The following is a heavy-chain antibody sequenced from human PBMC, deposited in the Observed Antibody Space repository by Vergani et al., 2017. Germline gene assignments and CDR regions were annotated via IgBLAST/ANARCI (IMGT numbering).Heavy chain of an antibody. CDR2: LYYSGSA. J-gene: IGHJ4*02. V-gene: IGHV4-30-4*08. D-gene: IGHD6-19*01. CDR3: ARVLRKQWLVGI. CDR1: GGSISSGDYY. Sequence: QVQLQESGPGLVKPSQTLSLTCTVSGGSISSGDYYWSWIRQPPGKGLEWIGYLYYSGSAYYNPSLKSRVTISVDTSKNQFSLKLSSVTAADTAVYYCARVLRKQWLVGIWGQGTLVTVSS.